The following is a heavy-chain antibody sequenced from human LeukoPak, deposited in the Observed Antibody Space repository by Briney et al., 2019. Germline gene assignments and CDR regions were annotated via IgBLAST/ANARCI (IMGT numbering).Heavy chain of an antibody. D-gene: IGHD2-2*01. CDR1: GYSISSGYY. J-gene: IGHJ5*02. V-gene: IGHV4-38-2*02. CDR2: IYHSGST. Sequence: SETLSLTCTVSGYSISSGYYWGWIRQPPGKGLEWIESIYHSGSTYYNPSLKSRVTISVDTSKNQFSLKLSSVTAADTAVYYCARLLYCSSTSCYGVYNWFDPWGQGTLVTVSS. CDR3: ARLLYCSSTSCYGVYNWFDP.